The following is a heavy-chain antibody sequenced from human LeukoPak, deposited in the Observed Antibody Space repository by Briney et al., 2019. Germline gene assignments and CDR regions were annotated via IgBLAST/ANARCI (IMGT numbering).Heavy chain of an antibody. D-gene: IGHD3-16*02. Sequence: KTSETLSLTCTVFGGSISSYHWSWIRQPPGKGLGWIGYIYCTGSANFSPSLESRVTISVDTSKNQFSLKLSSVTAADTAVYYCARDHYDYVWGSYRYAFDIWGQGTMVTVSS. CDR3: ARDHYDYVWGSYRYAFDI. J-gene: IGHJ3*02. V-gene: IGHV4-59*01. CDR2: IYCTGSA. CDR1: GGSISSYH.